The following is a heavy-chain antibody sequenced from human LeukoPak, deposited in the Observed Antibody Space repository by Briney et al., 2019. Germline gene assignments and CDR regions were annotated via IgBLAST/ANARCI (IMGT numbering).Heavy chain of an antibody. D-gene: IGHD1-26*01. CDR1: GFTFSSYA. CDR2: ISYDGSNK. V-gene: IGHV3-30-3*01. CDR3: ARDRSGGADY. J-gene: IGHJ4*02. Sequence: GGSLRLSCAASGFTFSSYAMHWVRQAPGKGLEWVAVISYDGSNKYYADSVKGRFTISRDNSKNTLYLQMNSLRAEDTAVYYYARDRSGGADYWGQGTLVTVSS.